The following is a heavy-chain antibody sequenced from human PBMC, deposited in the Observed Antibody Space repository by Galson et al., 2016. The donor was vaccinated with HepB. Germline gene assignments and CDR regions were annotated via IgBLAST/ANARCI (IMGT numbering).Heavy chain of an antibody. CDR3: AREGGGYTSFWPEYYYGMDV. D-gene: IGHD6-13*01. J-gene: IGHJ6*02. V-gene: IGHV3-21*01. Sequence: SLRLSCAASGFTFSNAWLSWVRQAPGKGLEWVSSISSSSAYIYYAESVKGRFTISRDNAKNSLYLQMTSLRPEDTAVYYCAREGGGYTSFWPEYYYGMDVWGQGTPVTVSS. CDR2: ISSSSAYI. CDR1: GFTFSNAW.